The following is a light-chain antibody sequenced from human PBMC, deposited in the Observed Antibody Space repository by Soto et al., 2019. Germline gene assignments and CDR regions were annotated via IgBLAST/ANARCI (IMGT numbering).Light chain of an antibody. CDR3: QRTFSTPDT. Sequence: DIQMTQSLSSLSASVGDTVTITCRASQSISNSLSWYQQKPGKAPKFLIYVASTLQRGVPSRFSGSESRTNSTLTISSLQPEDVATYYCQRTFSTPDTFGQGTKLQI. CDR2: VAS. CDR1: QSISNS. J-gene: IGKJ2*01. V-gene: IGKV1-39*01.